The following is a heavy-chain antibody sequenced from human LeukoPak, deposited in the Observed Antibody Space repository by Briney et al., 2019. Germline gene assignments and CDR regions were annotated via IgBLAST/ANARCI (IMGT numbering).Heavy chain of an antibody. J-gene: IGHJ3*02. CDR1: GYTFTSYA. Sequence: EASVKVSCKASGYTFTSYAMNWVRQAPGQGLEWMGWINTNTGNPTYAQGFTGRFVFSLDTSVSTAYLQISSLKAEDTAVYYCARDGFSYYYDSSGYYFHTGAFDIWGQGTMVTVSS. CDR2: INTNTGNP. CDR3: ARDGFSYYYDSSGYYFHTGAFDI. D-gene: IGHD3-22*01. V-gene: IGHV7-4-1*02.